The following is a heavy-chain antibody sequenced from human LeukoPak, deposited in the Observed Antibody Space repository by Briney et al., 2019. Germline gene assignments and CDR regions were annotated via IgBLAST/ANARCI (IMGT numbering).Heavy chain of an antibody. V-gene: IGHV3-30*02. Sequence: GGSLRLSCAASGFTFSSYGMHWVRQAPGKGLEWVAFIRYDGSNKYYADSVKGRFTISRDNSKNTLYLQMNSLRAEDTAVYYCAKDQRGGSGVIWGYYYYYMDVWGKGTTVTISS. CDR3: AKDQRGGSGVIWGYYYYYMDV. CDR2: IRYDGSNK. J-gene: IGHJ6*03. CDR1: GFTFSSYG. D-gene: IGHD3-10*01.